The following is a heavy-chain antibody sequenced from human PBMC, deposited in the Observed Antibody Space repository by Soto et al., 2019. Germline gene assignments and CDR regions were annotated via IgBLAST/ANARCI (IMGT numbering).Heavy chain of an antibody. CDR2: IIPIFGTA. V-gene: IGHV1-69*13. Sequence: GASVQVSCKASGGTFSSYAISWVRQAPGQGLEWMGGIIPIFGTANYAQKFQGRVTITADESTSTAYMELSSLRSEDTAVYYCAREGGGRGYSYGYSGPKNYYYGMAVWGQGTTVTVSS. CDR1: GGTFSSYA. CDR3: AREGGGRGYSYGYSGPKNYYYGMAV. D-gene: IGHD5-18*01. J-gene: IGHJ6*02.